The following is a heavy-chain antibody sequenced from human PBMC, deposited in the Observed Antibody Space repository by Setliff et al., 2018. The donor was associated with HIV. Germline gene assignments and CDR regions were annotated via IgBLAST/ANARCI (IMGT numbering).Heavy chain of an antibody. CDR1: GGTFGSYA. Sequence: GASVKVSCKASGGTFGSYAVSWVRQAPGQGLEWMGGIIPMFGTAKYAQKFQARVTLTTDESTSTAYMEVSGLRSDDTAVYYCAREIGDYYDSSGYYPPTDYYYGMDVWGQGTTVTVSS. CDR2: IIPMFGTA. J-gene: IGHJ6*02. D-gene: IGHD3-22*01. CDR3: AREIGDYYDSSGYYPPTDYYYGMDV. V-gene: IGHV1-69*05.